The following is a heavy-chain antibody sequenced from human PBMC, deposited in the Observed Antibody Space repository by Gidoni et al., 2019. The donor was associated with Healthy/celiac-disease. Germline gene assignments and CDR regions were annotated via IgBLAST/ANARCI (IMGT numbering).Heavy chain of an antibody. CDR2: NNHSGST. J-gene: IGHJ3*02. V-gene: IGHV4-34*01. CDR1: GGSFSGYY. D-gene: IGHD2-2*02. Sequence: QVQLQQWGAGLLKPSETLSLTCAVYGGSFSGYYWIWIRQPPGKGLEWIGENNHSGSTNYNPSRKSRVTISVDTSKNQFSLKLSSVTAADTAVYYCARGGGRYCSSTSCYITPNFGAFDIWGQGTMVTVSS. CDR3: ARGGGRYCSSTSCYITPNFGAFDI.